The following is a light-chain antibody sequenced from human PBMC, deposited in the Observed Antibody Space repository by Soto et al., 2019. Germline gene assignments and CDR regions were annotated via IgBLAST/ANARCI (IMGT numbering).Light chain of an antibody. Sequence: QSVLTQPPSVSAAPGQKVTISRSGSSSNFGNNYVSWYQQLPGTAPKLLIYDNNKRPSGIPDRFSGSKSGTSATLGITGLQTGDEADYYCGTWDSSLSALYVFGTGTKVTVL. V-gene: IGLV1-51*01. CDR1: SSNFGNNY. CDR3: GTWDSSLSALYV. J-gene: IGLJ1*01. CDR2: DNN.